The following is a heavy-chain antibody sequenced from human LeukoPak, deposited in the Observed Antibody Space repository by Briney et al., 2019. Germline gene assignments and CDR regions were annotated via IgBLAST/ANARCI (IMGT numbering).Heavy chain of an antibody. J-gene: IGHJ5*02. Sequence: SETLSLTCTVSSVSMSNYYWTWIRQPAGKGLEWVGRIHSTGSTTYNPSLKSRVSLSLDTSKNQFSLKVTSVTAADTAVYYCARGHNWNDYFDPWGQGTLVTVSS. CDR3: ARGHNWNDYFDP. CDR1: SVSMSNYY. CDR2: IHSTGST. D-gene: IGHD1-20*01. V-gene: IGHV4-4*07.